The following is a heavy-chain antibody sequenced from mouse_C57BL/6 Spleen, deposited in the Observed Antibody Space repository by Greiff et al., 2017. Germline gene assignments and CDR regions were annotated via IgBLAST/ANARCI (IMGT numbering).Heavy chain of an antibody. V-gene: IGHV1-55*01. CDR2: IYPGSGST. CDR3: ARERSCSNDGAWFAY. D-gene: IGHD2-12*01. J-gene: IGHJ3*01. CDR1: GYTFTSYW. Sequence: QVQLQQPGAELVKPGASVKMSCKASGYTFTSYWITWVKQRPGQGLEWIGDIYPGSGSTNYNEKFKSKATLTVDTSSSTAYMQLSSLTSEDSAVYYCARERSCSNDGAWFAYWGQGTLVTVAA.